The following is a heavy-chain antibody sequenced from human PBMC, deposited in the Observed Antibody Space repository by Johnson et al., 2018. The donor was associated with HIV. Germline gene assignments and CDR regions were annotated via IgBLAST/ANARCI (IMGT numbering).Heavy chain of an antibody. J-gene: IGHJ3*02. Sequence: EVQLVESGGGVVQPGRSLRLSCAASGFTFSSYWMSWVRQAPGKGLEWVSRINSDGSSTSYADSVKGRFTISRDNAKNTLYLQMNSLRAEDTAVYYCAREGSSSSDDAFDIWGQGTMVTVSS. D-gene: IGHD6-6*01. CDR1: GFTFSSYW. CDR2: INSDGSST. V-gene: IGHV3-74*01. CDR3: AREGSSSSDDAFDI.